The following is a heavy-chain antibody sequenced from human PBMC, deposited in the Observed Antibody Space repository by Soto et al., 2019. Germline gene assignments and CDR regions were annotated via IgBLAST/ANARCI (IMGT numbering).Heavy chain of an antibody. CDR1: GGSISSDNYF. CDR2: IYYSGST. Sequence: QVQLQESGPGLVKPSQTLSLTCTVSGGSISSDNYFWSWIRQPPGKGLEWIGYIYYSGSTYYNSSLKRRVTISIDTSKNQSSLELSSVTAADTAVYYCASASQGDFLDSWGQGTLVTVSS. V-gene: IGHV4-30-4*01. D-gene: IGHD2-21*02. J-gene: IGHJ4*02. CDR3: ASASQGDFLDS.